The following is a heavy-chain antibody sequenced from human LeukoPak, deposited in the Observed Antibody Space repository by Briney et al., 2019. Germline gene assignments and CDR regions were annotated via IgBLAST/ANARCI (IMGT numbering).Heavy chain of an antibody. CDR3: ARELVVGPAEYFQH. CDR2: IYPGGSEK. J-gene: IGHJ1*01. D-gene: IGHD2-15*01. CDR1: GFTFSSSL. Sequence: GGSLRLSCGASGFTFSSSLMSWVRQTPGKGLEWVANIYPGGSEKYYVYSVEGRFTISRDNAKNSVYLQMNNLRVEGTSVYYCARELVVGPAEYFQHWGQGTLVTVSS. V-gene: IGHV3-7*01.